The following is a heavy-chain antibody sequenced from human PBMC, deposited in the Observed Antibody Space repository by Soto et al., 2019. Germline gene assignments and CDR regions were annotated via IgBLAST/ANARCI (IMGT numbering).Heavy chain of an antibody. CDR3: ARDGDYGGNSGNDY. V-gene: IGHV3-30-3*01. CDR2: ISYDGSNK. Sequence: QVQLVESGGGVVQPGRSLRLSCAASGFTFSSYAMHWVRQAPGKGLEWVAVISYDGSNKYYADSVKGRFTISRDNSKNTRYLQMNSLRAEDTAVYYCARDGDYGGNSGNDYWGQGTLVTVSS. CDR1: GFTFSSYA. J-gene: IGHJ4*02. D-gene: IGHD4-17*01.